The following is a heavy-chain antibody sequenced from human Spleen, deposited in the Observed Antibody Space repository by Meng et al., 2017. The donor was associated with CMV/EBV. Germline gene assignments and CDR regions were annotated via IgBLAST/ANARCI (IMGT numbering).Heavy chain of an antibody. Sequence: ASVKVSCKASGYTFTSYDINRVRQATGQGLEWMGWMNPNSGNTGYAQKFQGRVTISRNTSISTAYMELSSLRSEDTAVYYCARSYCSSTSCYTSLYYYYYYGMDVWGQGTTVTVSS. J-gene: IGHJ6*02. D-gene: IGHD2-2*02. CDR2: MNPNSGNT. CDR1: GYTFTSYD. V-gene: IGHV1-8*03. CDR3: ARSYCSSTSCYTSLYYYYYYGMDV.